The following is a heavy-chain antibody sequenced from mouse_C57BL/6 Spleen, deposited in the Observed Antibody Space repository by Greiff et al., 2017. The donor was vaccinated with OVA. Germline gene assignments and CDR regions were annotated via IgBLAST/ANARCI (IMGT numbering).Heavy chain of an antibody. Sequence: EVKVVESGGGLVKPGGSLKLSCAASGFTFSDYGMHWVRQAPEKGLEWVAYISSGSSTIYYADTVKGRFTISRDNAKNTLFLQMTSLRSEDTAMYYCARSIYYAMDYWGQGTSVTVSS. J-gene: IGHJ4*01. V-gene: IGHV5-17*01. CDR2: ISSGSSTI. CDR1: GFTFSDYG. CDR3: ARSIYYAMDY.